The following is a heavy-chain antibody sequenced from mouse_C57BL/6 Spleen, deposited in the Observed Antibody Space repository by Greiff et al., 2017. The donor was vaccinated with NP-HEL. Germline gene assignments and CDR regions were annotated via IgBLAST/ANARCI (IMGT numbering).Heavy chain of an antibody. CDR1: GYTFTSYW. CDR3: ARGGDWEDY. J-gene: IGHJ2*01. Sequence: VQLQQSGAELAKPGASVKLSCKASGYTFTSYWMHWVKQRPGQGLEWIGYINPSSGYTKYNQKFKDKATLTADKPSSTAYMQLSSLTYEDSAVYYCARGGDWEDYWGQGTTLTVSS. D-gene: IGHD4-1*01. V-gene: IGHV1-7*01. CDR2: INPSSGYT.